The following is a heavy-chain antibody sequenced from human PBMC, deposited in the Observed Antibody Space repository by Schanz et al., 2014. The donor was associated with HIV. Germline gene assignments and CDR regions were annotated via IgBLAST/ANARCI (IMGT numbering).Heavy chain of an antibody. D-gene: IGHD3-16*01. CDR3: ARDGLAASFFPI. CDR1: GGPAETLT. V-gene: IGHV3-21*02. CDR2: ISSSGRYI. Sequence: EVQLVESGGGLVQPGGSRRIEGAASGGPAETLTTNWVRQAPGKGLEWIASISSSGRYIFYADSLKGRFTISRDNAKNSLALQVDSLRAEDTAVYYCARDGLAASFFPIWCQGTLVTVSS. J-gene: IGHJ4*02.